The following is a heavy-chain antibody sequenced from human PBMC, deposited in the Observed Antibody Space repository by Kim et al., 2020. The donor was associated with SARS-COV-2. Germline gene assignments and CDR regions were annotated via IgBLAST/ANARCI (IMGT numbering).Heavy chain of an antibody. CDR2: ISYDGSNK. CDR1: GFTFSSYA. J-gene: IGHJ4*02. V-gene: IGHV3-30-3*01. Sequence: GGSLRLSCAASGFTFSSYAMHWVRQAPGKGLEWVAVISYDGSNKYYADSVKGRFTISRDNSKNTLYLQMNSLRAEDTAVYYCAREGGLLRGGSFDYWGQGTLVTVSS. D-gene: IGHD3-16*01. CDR3: AREGGLLRGGSFDY.